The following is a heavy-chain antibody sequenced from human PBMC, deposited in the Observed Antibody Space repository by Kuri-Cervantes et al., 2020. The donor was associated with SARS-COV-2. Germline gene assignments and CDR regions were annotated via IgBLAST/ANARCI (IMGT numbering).Heavy chain of an antibody. D-gene: IGHD6-13*01. V-gene: IGHV1-46*01. CDR3: ARDLIAAADNGAFGY. J-gene: IGHJ4*02. Sequence: ASVKVSCKASGYTFTSYYMHWVRQAPGQGLEWMGIINPSGGSTSYAQKFQGRVTMTRDTSTSTVYLELSSLRSEDTAVYYCARDLIAAADNGAFGYWGQGTLVTVSS. CDR1: GYTFTSYY. CDR2: INPSGGST.